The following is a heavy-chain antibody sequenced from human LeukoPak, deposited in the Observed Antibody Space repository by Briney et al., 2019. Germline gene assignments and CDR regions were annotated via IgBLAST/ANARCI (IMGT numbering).Heavy chain of an antibody. CDR1: GGTFSSYA. V-gene: IGHV1-69*01. CDR2: IIPIFGTA. CDR3: ATRGYSYGYYFDY. Sequence: SVKVSCKASGGTFSSYAISWVRQAPGQGLEWMGGIIPIFGTANYAQKFQGRDTITADESTSTAYMELSSLRSEDTAVYYCATRGYSYGYYFDYWGQGTLVTVSS. D-gene: IGHD5-18*01. J-gene: IGHJ4*02.